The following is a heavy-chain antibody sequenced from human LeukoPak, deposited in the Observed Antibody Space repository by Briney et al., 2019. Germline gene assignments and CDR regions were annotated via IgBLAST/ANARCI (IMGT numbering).Heavy chain of an antibody. CDR1: GGSISSSSYY. J-gene: IGHJ5*02. Sequence: SETLSLTCTVSGGSISSSSYYWGWIRQPPGKGLEWIGSIYYSGSTYYNPSLKSRVTISVDTSKNQFSLKLSSVTAADTAVYYCARHPLISSWSLRGFDPWGQGTLVTVSS. V-gene: IGHV4-39*01. D-gene: IGHD6-13*01. CDR2: IYYSGST. CDR3: ARHPLISSWSLRGFDP.